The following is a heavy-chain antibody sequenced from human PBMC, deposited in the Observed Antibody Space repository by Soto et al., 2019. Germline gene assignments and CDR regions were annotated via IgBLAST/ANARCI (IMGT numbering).Heavy chain of an antibody. CDR2: IYYSGST. Sequence: SETLSLTCSVSGGSISRGGCYWSWIRQHPGKGLEWIGYIYYSGSTYYNPSLKSRVTISVDTSKNQFSLKLSSVTAADTAVYYCASDRIAARPGFLFLSYWGQGTLVTVSS. V-gene: IGHV4-31*03. D-gene: IGHD6-6*01. J-gene: IGHJ4*02. CDR1: GGSISRGGCY. CDR3: ASDRIAARPGFLFLSY.